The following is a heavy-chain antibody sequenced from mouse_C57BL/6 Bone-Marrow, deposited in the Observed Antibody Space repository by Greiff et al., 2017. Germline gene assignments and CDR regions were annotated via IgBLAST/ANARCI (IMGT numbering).Heavy chain of an antibody. D-gene: IGHD1-1*01. Sequence: EVKLVESGGDLVKPGGSLKLSCAASGFTFSSYGMSWVRQTPDKRLEWVATISSGGSYTYYPHSVKGRFTISRDNAKNTLYLQMSSLMSEDTAMYYWARQITTVVAPYYYAMDYWGQGTSVTVSS. CDR1: GFTFSSYG. CDR3: ARQITTVVAPYYYAMDY. J-gene: IGHJ4*01. V-gene: IGHV5-6*01. CDR2: ISSGGSYT.